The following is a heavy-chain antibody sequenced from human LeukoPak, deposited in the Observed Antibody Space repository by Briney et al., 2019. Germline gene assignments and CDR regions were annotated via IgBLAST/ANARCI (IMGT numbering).Heavy chain of an antibody. J-gene: IGHJ6*02. CDR3: ARSSSSSYGMDV. Sequence: GGSLRLSCAASGFTFSSYAMHWVRQAPGKGLEWVAVISYDGSNKYYADSVKGRFTISRDNSKNTLYLQMNSLRDEDTAVYYCARSSSSSYGMDVWGQGTTVTVSS. CDR1: GFTFSSYA. V-gene: IGHV3-30-3*01. CDR2: ISYDGSNK. D-gene: IGHD6-13*01.